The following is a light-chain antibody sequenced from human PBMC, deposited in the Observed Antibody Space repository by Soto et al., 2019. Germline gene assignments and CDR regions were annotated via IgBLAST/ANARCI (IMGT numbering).Light chain of an antibody. CDR3: QQYVTSPIT. CDR1: QSVSSSY. Sequence: ESLLILYPSTLSLSPGERATLSCRASQSVSSSYLAWYQHKPGQAPRLLIHAASPRATGIPDRFSGSGSGTDFTLTISRLEPEDFAVYYCQQYVTSPITFGQGTRLDIK. J-gene: IGKJ5*01. CDR2: AAS. V-gene: IGKV3-20*01.